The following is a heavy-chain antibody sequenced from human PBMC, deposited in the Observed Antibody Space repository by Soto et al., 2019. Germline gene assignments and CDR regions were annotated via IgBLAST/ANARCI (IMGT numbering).Heavy chain of an antibody. CDR2: INHSGSA. CDR3: ARGLFSGDAYSGGWYYFDY. V-gene: IGHV4-34*01. D-gene: IGHD3-10*01. J-gene: IGHJ4*02. Sequence: QVQLQQWGAGLLKPSETLSLTCAVYGGSFSDYSWTWIRQPPGKALEWIGQINHSGSANYNPSLRSRVIISIGTPKNQFSLELTSGTAADTAVYYCARGLFSGDAYSGGWYYFDYWGQGTLVTVSS. CDR1: GGSFSDYS.